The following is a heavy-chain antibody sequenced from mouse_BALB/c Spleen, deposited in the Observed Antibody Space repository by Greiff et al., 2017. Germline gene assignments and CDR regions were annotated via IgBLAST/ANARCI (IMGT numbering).Heavy chain of an antibody. CDR1: GFTFNTYA. D-gene: IGHD6-1*01. Sequence: EVKLVESGGGLVQPKGSLKLSCAASGFTFNTYAMHWVCQAPGKGLEWVARIRSKSNNYATYYADSVKDRFTISRDDSQSMLYLQMNNLKTEDTAMYYCVSTEECLRRGFAYWGQGTLVTVSA. CDR2: IRSKSNNYAT. J-gene: IGHJ3*01. CDR3: VSTEECLRRGFAY. V-gene: IGHV10-3*03.